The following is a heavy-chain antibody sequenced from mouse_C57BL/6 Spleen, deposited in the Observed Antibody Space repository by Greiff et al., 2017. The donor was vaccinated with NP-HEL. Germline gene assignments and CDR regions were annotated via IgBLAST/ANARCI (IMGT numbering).Heavy chain of an antibody. D-gene: IGHD3-2*02. J-gene: IGHJ3*01. V-gene: IGHV1-82*01. CDR3: ARLDSSGYWVAY. CDR1: GYAFSSSW. Sequence: VQLQQSGPELVKPGASVKISCKASGYAFSSSWMNWVKQRPGKGLEWIGRIYPGDGDTHYNGKFKGKATLTADKSSSTAYMQLSSLKSEESAVYFCARLDSSGYWVAYLGQGTLVTVSA. CDR2: IYPGDGDT.